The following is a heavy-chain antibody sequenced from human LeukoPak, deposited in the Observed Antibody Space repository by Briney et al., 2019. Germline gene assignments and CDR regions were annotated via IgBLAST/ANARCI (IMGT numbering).Heavy chain of an antibody. D-gene: IGHD3-10*01. J-gene: IGHJ4*02. CDR3: AKHPYGSGSPGPNYYFDY. Sequence: GGSLRLSCAASGFTFSSYAMSWVRQAPGKGLEWVSAIRGSGGSTYYADSVKGRLTISRDNSKNTLYLQMNSLRAEDTAVYYCAKHPYGSGSPGPNYYFDYWGQGTLVTVSS. CDR2: IRGSGGST. V-gene: IGHV3-23*01. CDR1: GFTFSSYA.